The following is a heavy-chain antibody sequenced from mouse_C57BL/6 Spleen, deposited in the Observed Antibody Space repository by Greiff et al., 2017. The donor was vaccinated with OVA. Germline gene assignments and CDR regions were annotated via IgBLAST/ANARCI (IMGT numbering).Heavy chain of an antibody. V-gene: IGHV1-53*01. J-gene: IGHJ4*01. Sequence: QVQLQQPGTELVKPGASVKLSCKASGYTFTSYWMHWVKQRPGQGLEWIGYINPSNGGTNYNEKFKSKATLTVDKSSSTAYMQLSSLTYEYSAVYYCARVYYDSPLYYAMDYWGQGTSVTVSS. CDR2: INPSNGGT. D-gene: IGHD2-4*01. CDR1: GYTFTSYW. CDR3: ARVYYDSPLYYAMDY.